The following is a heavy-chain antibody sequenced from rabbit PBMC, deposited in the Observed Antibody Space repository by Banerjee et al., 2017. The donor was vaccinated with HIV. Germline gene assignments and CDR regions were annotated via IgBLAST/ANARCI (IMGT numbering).Heavy chain of an antibody. J-gene: IGHJ2*01. D-gene: IGHD8-1*01. Sequence: QSLEESGGDLVKPGASLTLTCTASGFSFSSSYYMCWVRQAPGKGLEWIACIYAGSSGSTYYASWAKGRFTISKTSSTTVTLQMTSLTAADTATYFCARAGSYAGSSYYTHDAFDPWGPGTLVTVS. CDR3: ARAGSYAGSSYYTHDAFDP. V-gene: IGHV1S40*01. CDR1: GFSFSSSYY. CDR2: IYAGSSGST.